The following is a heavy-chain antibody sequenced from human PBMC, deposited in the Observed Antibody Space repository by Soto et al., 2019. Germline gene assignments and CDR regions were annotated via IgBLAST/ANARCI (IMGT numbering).Heavy chain of an antibody. D-gene: IGHD5-18*01. V-gene: IGHV3-30-3*01. J-gene: IGHJ4*02. CDR1: GFTFSSYA. CDR2: ISYDGSNK. Sequence: VGSLRLSCAASGFTFSSYAMHWVRQAPGKGLEWVAVISYDGSNKYYADSVKGRFTISRDNSKNTLYLQMNSLRAEDTAVYYCARDQNRWIQLQTLFDYWGQGTLVTVSS. CDR3: ARDQNRWIQLQTLFDY.